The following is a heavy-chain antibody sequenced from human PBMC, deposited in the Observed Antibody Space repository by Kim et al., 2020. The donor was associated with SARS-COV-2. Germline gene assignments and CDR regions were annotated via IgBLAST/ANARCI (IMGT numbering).Heavy chain of an antibody. V-gene: IGHV3-43*01. CDR1: GFTFDDYT. Sequence: GGSLRLSCAASGFTFDDYTMHWVRQAPGKGLEWVSLISWDGGSTYYADSVKGRFTISRDNSKNSLYLQMNSLRTEDTALYYCAKVQVPAAIGGYDYYYYYYGMDVWGQGTTVTVSS. J-gene: IGHJ6*02. D-gene: IGHD5-12*01. CDR3: AKVQVPAAIGGYDYYYYYYGMDV. CDR2: ISWDGGST.